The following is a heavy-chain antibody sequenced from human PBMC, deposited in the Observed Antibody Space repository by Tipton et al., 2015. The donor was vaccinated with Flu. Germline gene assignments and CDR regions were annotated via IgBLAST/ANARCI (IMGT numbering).Heavy chain of an antibody. D-gene: IGHD2-8*01. Sequence: TLSLTCTVSGGSISSSSYYWGWIRQPPGKGLEWIGSIYYSGSTYYNPSLKSRVTISVDTSKNQFSLKLSSVTAADTAVYYCARDGNGGLFDHWGQGTLVTVSS. CDR3: ARDGNGGLFDH. CDR1: GGSISSSSYY. J-gene: IGHJ4*02. V-gene: IGHV4-39*07. CDR2: IYYSGST.